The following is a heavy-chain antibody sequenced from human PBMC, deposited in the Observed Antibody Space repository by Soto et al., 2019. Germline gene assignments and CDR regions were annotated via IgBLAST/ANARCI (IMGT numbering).Heavy chain of an antibody. V-gene: IGHV3-72*01. CDR1: GFTFSDHF. CDR3: ARLLAYCGGDCHSFAFDI. D-gene: IGHD2-21*02. J-gene: IGHJ3*02. CDR2: IRNKARSYTT. Sequence: LKISCAASGFTFSDHFMEWVRQAPGKGLEWVGRIRNKARSYTTDYAASVRGRFTISRDDSKNSLYLQMNSLKAEDTAVYYCARLLAYCGGDCHSFAFDIWGQGTLVTVSS.